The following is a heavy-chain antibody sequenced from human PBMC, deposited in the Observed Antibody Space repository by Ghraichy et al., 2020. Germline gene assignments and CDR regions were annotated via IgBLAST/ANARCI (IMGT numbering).Heavy chain of an antibody. CDR2: ISGSSSST. V-gene: IGHV3-23*01. CDR1: GFTFSSYA. CDR3: AKGLMAIAVAGAWDFQH. D-gene: IGHD6-19*01. Sequence: GGSLRLSCAASGFTFSSYAMTWVRQAPGKGLEWVSAISGSSSSTYYADSVKGRFTISRDNSKNTLYLQMHSLRAEDTAVYYCAKGLMAIAVAGAWDFQHWGQGTLLTVSS. J-gene: IGHJ1*01.